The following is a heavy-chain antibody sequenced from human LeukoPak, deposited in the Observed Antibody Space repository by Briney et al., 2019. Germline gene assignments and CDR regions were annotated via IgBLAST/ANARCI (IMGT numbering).Heavy chain of an antibody. CDR2: IYSGGST. V-gene: IGHV3-66*01. CDR3: ARRPDYGGTPTFDY. J-gene: IGHJ4*02. Sequence: GGSLRLSCAASGLTVSSNYMSWVRQAPGKGLEWVSVIYSGGSTYYADSVKGRFTISRDNSKDTLYLQMNSLRVEDTAVYYCARRPDYGGTPTFDYWGQGTLVTVSS. CDR1: GLTVSSNY. D-gene: IGHD4-23*01.